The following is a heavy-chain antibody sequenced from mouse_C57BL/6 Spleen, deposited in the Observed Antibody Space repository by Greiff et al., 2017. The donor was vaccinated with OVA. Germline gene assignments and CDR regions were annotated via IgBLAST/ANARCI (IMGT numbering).Heavy chain of an antibody. D-gene: IGHD1-1*01. CDR2: INPSSGYT. V-gene: IGHV1-4*01. CDR3: ARYGSSYWYFDV. Sequence: QVQLKESGAELARPGASVKMSCKASGYTFTSYTMHWVKQRPGQGLEWIGYINPSSGYTKYNQKFKDKATLTADKSSSTAYMQLSSLTSEDSAVYYCARYGSSYWYFDVWGTGTTVTVSS. J-gene: IGHJ1*03. CDR1: GYTFTSYT.